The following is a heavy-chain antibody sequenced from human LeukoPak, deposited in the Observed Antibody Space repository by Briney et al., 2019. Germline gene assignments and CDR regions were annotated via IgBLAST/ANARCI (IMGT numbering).Heavy chain of an antibody. J-gene: IGHJ4*02. V-gene: IGHV4-59*01. CDR1: GGSISSYY. D-gene: IGHD1-14*01. Sequence: PSETLSLTCTVSGGSISSYYWSWIRQPPGKGLEWIGYIYYSGSTNYNPSLKSRVTISVDTSKNQLSLKLSSVTAADTAVYYCARALPEPFDYWGQGTLVTVSS. CDR2: IYYSGST. CDR3: ARALPEPFDY.